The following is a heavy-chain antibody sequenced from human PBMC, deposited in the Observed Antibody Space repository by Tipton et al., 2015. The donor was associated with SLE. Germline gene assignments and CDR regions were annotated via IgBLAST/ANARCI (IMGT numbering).Heavy chain of an antibody. Sequence: TLSLTCSVSGYSISSGYYWAWIRQSPGRGLEWIASIQRSGNTYYNPSLKSRLTLLVDTTKNQFSLNMNSVTAADTAVYYCAREGAREFDPWGQGTLVIVSS. CDR3: AREGAREFDP. D-gene: IGHD3-16*01. CDR1: GYSISSGYY. CDR2: IQRSGNT. V-gene: IGHV4-38-2*02. J-gene: IGHJ5*02.